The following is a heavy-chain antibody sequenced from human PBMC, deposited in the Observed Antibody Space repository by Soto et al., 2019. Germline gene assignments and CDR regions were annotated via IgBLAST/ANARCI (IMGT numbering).Heavy chain of an antibody. CDR2: IYYSGST. CDR1: GGSVSSDSYY. V-gene: IGHV4-61*01. Sequence: QVQLQESGPGLVKPSETLSLTCTVSGGSVSSDSYYWSWIRQPPGKGLEWMGYIYYSGSTKYNPSLKSRVTISVDTSKNQFSLKLRSVTAANTAVYYCVRDCSGGSCYSNYGLDVWGQGTTVTVSS. J-gene: IGHJ6*02. D-gene: IGHD2-15*01. CDR3: VRDCSGGSCYSNYGLDV.